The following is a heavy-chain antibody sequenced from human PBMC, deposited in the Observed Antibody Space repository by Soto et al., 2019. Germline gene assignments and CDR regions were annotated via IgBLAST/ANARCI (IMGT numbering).Heavy chain of an antibody. V-gene: IGHV1-69*01. CDR1: GGTFSSYA. CDR3: ASSRVLRFLEWLSDYGMDV. D-gene: IGHD3-3*01. Sequence: KVSCKASGGTFSSYAISWVRQAPGQGLEWMGGIIPIFGTANYAQKFQGRVTITADESTSTAYMELSSLRSEDTAVYYCASSRVLRFLEWLSDYGMDVWGQGTTVTVSS. J-gene: IGHJ6*02. CDR2: IIPIFGTA.